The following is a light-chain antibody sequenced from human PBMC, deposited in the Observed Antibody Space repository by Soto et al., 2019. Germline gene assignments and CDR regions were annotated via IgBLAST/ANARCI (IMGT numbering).Light chain of an antibody. CDR1: QSVSSSY. CDR2: GAS. CDR3: QQYGTSPPT. Sequence: ESVLTQSPGTMSLSPGERATLSCRASQSVSSSYLAWYQQKPGQAPRLLIYGASSRATGIPDRFSGSGSGTDFTLTISRLEPEHFAVYYCQQYGTSPPTFGQGTKVEIK. J-gene: IGKJ1*01. V-gene: IGKV3-20*01.